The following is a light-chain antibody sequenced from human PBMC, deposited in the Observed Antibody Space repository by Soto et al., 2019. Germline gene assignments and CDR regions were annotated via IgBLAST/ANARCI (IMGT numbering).Light chain of an antibody. Sequence: EIVLTQSPGTLSLSPGERATLSCRASQSVSSSYLAWYQQKPGQAPRLLIYGASSRATGIPDRFSGSGSGTDCTLTISRLEPEEFAVYYCQQYGSSRFTFGPGTKVDIK. CDR3: QQYGSSRFT. CDR2: GAS. V-gene: IGKV3-20*01. CDR1: QSVSSSY. J-gene: IGKJ3*01.